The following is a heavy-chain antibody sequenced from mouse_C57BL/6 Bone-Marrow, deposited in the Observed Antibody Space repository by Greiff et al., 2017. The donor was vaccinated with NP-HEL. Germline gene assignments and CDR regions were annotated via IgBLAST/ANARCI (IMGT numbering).Heavy chain of an antibody. D-gene: IGHD2-4*01. CDR2: IYPGSGST. CDR3: AIQQFPYDYDWFAY. CDR1: GYTFTSYW. Sequence: QVQLQQPGAELVKPGASVKMSCKASGYTFTSYWITWVKQRPGQGLEWIGDIYPGSGSTNYNEKFKSKATLTVDTSSSTAYMQLSILTSEDSAVYYGAIQQFPYDYDWFAYWGQGTLVTVSA. J-gene: IGHJ3*01. V-gene: IGHV1-55*01.